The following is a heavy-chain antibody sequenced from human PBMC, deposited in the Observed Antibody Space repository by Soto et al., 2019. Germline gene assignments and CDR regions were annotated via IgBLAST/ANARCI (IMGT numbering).Heavy chain of an antibody. CDR1: GGSISSGGYY. J-gene: IGHJ5*02. CDR2: IYYSGST. D-gene: IGHD3-22*01. CDR3: ARDKWGYDSSGYYAWFDP. V-gene: IGHV4-31*03. Sequence: PSETLSLTCTVSGGSISSGGYYWSWIRQHPGKGLEWIGYIYYSGSTYYNPSLKSRVTISVDTSKNQFSLKLSSVTAADTAVYYCARDKWGYDSSGYYAWFDPWGQGTLVTVSS.